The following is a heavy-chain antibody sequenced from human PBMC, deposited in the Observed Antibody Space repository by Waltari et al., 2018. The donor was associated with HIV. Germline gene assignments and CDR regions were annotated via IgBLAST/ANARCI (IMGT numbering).Heavy chain of an antibody. Sequence: QLVQSGAEVKKPGSSVKVSCRSSGGIFSTSGLTWLRQVPGQGLEWMGGIVPVLGTATYAQIFQGIVTITADEVTTTTHMELSSLTSEDTALYYCARLGGGNGDRYWHFDLWGRGTLVTVSS. CDR3: ARLGGGNGDRYWHFDL. CDR2: IVPVLGTA. V-gene: IGHV1-69*01. CDR1: GGIFSTSG. J-gene: IGHJ2*01. D-gene: IGHD2-21*01.